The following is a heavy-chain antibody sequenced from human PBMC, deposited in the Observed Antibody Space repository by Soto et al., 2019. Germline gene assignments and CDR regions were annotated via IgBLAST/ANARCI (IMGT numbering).Heavy chain of an antibody. D-gene: IGHD3-22*01. CDR3: VKGEYYYDSSGYYPLDY. J-gene: IGHJ4*02. CDR2: ISTNGGST. V-gene: IGHV3-64D*09. CDR1: GFTFSIYA. Sequence: EVQLVESGGGLVQPGGSLRLSCSASGFTFSIYAMHWVRQAPRKGLEYVSSISTNGGSTHYADSVKGRFTISRDNSKNTVYLQMSRLRAEDTAVYYCVKGEYYYDSSGYYPLDYWGQGTLVTVSS.